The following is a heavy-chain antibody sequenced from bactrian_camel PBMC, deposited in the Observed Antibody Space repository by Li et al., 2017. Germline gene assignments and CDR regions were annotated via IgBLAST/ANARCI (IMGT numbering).Heavy chain of an antibody. CDR3: AADVLFSCLRPSNYNY. J-gene: IGHJ4*01. CDR1: GFSMPD. CDR2: IDSAGRI. Sequence: VQLVESGGGLVQPGGSLRLSCAASGFSMPDMRWVRQAPGKEREGVARIDSAGRITYADSVKSRLTTSKDNAKNTLYLQMDSLRPEDTAMYYCAADVLFSCLRPSNYNYWGQGTQVTVS. D-gene: IGHD1*01. V-gene: IGHV3S53*01.